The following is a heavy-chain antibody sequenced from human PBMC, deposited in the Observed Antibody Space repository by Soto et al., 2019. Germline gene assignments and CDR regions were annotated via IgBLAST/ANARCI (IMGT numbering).Heavy chain of an antibody. CDR3: ARDYRIDCSGGSCYYYYGMDV. J-gene: IGHJ6*02. CDR1: GFTVSNNY. V-gene: IGHV3-53*01. CDR2: IYSGGST. D-gene: IGHD2-15*01. Sequence: GGSLILSCAASGFTVSNNYMSWVRQAPGKGLEWVSVIYSGGSTYYADSVKGRFTISRDNSKNTLYLQMNSLRAEDTAVYYCARDYRIDCSGGSCYYYYGMDVWGQGTTVTVSS.